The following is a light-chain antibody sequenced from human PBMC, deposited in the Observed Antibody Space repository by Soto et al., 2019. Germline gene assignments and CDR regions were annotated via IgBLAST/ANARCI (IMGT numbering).Light chain of an antibody. CDR3: QQYGSSPWT. J-gene: IGKJ1*01. V-gene: IGKV3-20*01. Sequence: EIVLTQSPGTLSLSPGERATLSCRASQSVGSNYLAWYQQKPGQAPRLLIYGASSRATGIPDRFSGSGSGSDSTLTISRLEPEDFAVYYCQQYGSSPWTFGQGTKVDIK. CDR1: QSVGSNY. CDR2: GAS.